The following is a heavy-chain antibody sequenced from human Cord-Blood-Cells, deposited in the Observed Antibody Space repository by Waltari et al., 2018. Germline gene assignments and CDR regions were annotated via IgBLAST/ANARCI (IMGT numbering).Heavy chain of an antibody. CDR3: ARFGVAYYDFWSGYYYYYYGMDV. CDR2: IKQDGSEK. Sequence: EVQLVESGGGLVQPGGSLRLYWSASGVTFSSSWMSWVRQAPGKGLGWVANIKQDGSEKYYVDSVKGRFTISRDNAKNSLYLQMNGLRAEDTAVYYCARFGVAYYDFWSGYYYYYYGMDVWGQGP. V-gene: IGHV3-7*01. CDR1: GVTFSSSW. J-gene: IGHJ6*02. D-gene: IGHD3-3*01.